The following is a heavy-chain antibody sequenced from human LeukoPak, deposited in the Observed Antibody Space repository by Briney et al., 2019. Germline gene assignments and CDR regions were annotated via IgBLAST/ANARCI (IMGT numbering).Heavy chain of an antibody. CDR2: ISSSSSSI. CDR3: ARGSWNHPFDI. CDR1: EFTFSSYT. Sequence: GGSLRLSCAASEFTFSSYTLNWVRQAPGQGLQWVSSISSSSSSIYYADSVKGRFTISRDNAKNSLYLQMNSLGAGDTAVYYCARGSWNHPFDIWGQGTMVTVSS. D-gene: IGHD1-1*01. J-gene: IGHJ3*02. V-gene: IGHV3-21*01.